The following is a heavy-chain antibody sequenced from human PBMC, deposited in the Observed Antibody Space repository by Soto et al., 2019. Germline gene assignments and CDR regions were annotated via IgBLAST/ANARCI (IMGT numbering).Heavy chain of an antibody. CDR3: ARWPQTRRGQASYCRMDV. CDR2: IYPGDSDT. J-gene: IGHJ6*02. Sequence: ESLRISCKGSGYSFTNCWIGCVRQMPGKGLEWLAIIYPGDSDTRYSPSFQGQVTISADKSISTAYLQWSSLKASATAMYYCARWPQTRRGQASYCRMDVWRQGTPVTVS. V-gene: IGHV5-51*01. CDR1: GYSFTNCW.